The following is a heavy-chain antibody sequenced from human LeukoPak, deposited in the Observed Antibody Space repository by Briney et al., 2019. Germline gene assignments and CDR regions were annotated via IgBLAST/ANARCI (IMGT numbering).Heavy chain of an antibody. D-gene: IGHD6-19*01. CDR3: ARGGWLDDY. CDR1: AYSFTNYW. J-gene: IGHJ4*02. V-gene: IGHV5-10-1*01. Sequence: GESLKISCKGSAYSFTNYWISWVRQMPGEGLEWMERINPSDSYTNYNPSFQGHVTFSVDKSIATAYLQWTALKASDTAMYYCARGGWLDDYWGQGTLVTVSS. CDR2: INPSDSYT.